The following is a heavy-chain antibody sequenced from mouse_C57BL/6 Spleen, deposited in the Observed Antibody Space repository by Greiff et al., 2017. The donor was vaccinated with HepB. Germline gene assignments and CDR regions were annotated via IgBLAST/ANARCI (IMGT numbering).Heavy chain of an antibody. D-gene: IGHD3-2*02. V-gene: IGHV1-82*01. CDR1: GYAFSSSW. Sequence: VQLQQSGPELVKPGASVKISCKASGYAFSSSWMNWVKQRPGKGLEWIGRIYPGDGDTNYNGKFKGKATLTADKSSSTAYMQLSSLTSEDSAVYFCARKATGFFYDYWGQGTTLTVA. CDR3: ARKATGFFYDY. CDR2: IYPGDGDT. J-gene: IGHJ2*01.